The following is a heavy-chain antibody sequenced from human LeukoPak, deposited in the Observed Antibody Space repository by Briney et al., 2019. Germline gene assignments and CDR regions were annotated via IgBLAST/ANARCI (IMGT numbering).Heavy chain of an antibody. CDR1: GYTFTNFG. J-gene: IGHJ4*02. Sequence: GASVKVSCKTSGYTFTNFGISWVRQAPGQGLEWMGWTSAYNGNTNYAQNLRGRVTMLIDRSTSTVYMELRSLRSDDTAVYYCARDATDAAYTPMNDYWGQGTLVTVSS. CDR2: TSAYNGNT. CDR3: ARDATDAAYTPMNDY. V-gene: IGHV1-18*01. D-gene: IGHD2-15*01.